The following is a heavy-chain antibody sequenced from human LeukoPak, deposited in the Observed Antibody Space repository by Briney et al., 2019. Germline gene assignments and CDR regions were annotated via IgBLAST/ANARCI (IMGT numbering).Heavy chain of an antibody. CDR3: AKVDSSSWYYFDY. V-gene: IGHV3-23*01. CDR2: ISGSGGST. D-gene: IGHD6-13*01. CDR1: GFTFSSYA. Sequence: GGSLRLSCAASGFTFSSYAMSWVRQAPGKGLEWVSAISGSGGSTYYADSVKGRFTISRDNSKNTLHLQMNSLRAEDTAVYYCAKVDSSSWYYFDYWGQGTLVTVSS. J-gene: IGHJ4*02.